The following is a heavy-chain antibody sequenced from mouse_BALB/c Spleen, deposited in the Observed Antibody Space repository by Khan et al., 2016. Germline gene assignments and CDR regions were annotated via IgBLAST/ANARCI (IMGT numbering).Heavy chain of an antibody. CDR2: INPSSGYT. CDR3: ARKRGNYFDY. V-gene: IGHV1-4*01. CDR1: GYTFTSYT. Sequence: VELKESGAELARPGASVKMSCKASGYTFTSYTMHWVKQRPGQGLEWIGYINPSSGYTNYNQKFKDKATLTADKSSSTAYMQLSSLTSEDSAVYYCARKRGNYFDYWGQGTTLTVSS. J-gene: IGHJ2*01. D-gene: IGHD2-14*01.